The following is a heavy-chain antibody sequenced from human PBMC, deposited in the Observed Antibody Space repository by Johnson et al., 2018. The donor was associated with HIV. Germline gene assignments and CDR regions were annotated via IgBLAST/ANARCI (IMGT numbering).Heavy chain of an antibody. CDR2: IKSKTDGGTT. Sequence: VQLVESGGGVVQPGGSLRLSCAASGFTFSNAWMSWVRQAPGKGLEWVGRIKSKTDGGTTDYAAPVKGRFTIQRDDSKNTLYLQMNSLKTEDTAVYYCSTDLGVELSEGNDAFDVWGQGTMVTVSS. J-gene: IGHJ3*01. CDR1: GFTFSNAW. V-gene: IGHV3-15*01. D-gene: IGHD2-21*01. CDR3: STDLGVELSEGNDAFDV.